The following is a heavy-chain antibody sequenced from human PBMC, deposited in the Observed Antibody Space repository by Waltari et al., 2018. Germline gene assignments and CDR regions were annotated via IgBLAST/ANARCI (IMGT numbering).Heavy chain of an antibody. CDR2: ISSSSSYI. J-gene: IGHJ4*02. CDR3: AHIVGASGA. D-gene: IGHD1-26*01. CDR1: AFTFSSYS. Sequence: EVQLVESGGGLVKPGGSLRLSCAASAFTFSSYSMNWVRQAPGKGLEWVSSISSSSSYIYYADSVKGRFTISRDNAKNSLYLQMNSLRAEDTAVYYCAHIVGASGAWGQGTLVTVSS. V-gene: IGHV3-21*01.